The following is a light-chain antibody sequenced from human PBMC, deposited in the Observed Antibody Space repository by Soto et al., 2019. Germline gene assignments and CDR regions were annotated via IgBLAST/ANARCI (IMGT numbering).Light chain of an antibody. V-gene: IGLV1-40*01. CDR2: GNT. CDR3: LSFASSLNVV. Sequence: QSVLTQPPSVSGAPGQRVTISCTGSSSNIGAGYDVHWYQQLPGRAPKLLIYGNTNRPSGVPDRFSGSKSGTSASLAITGLQAEDEADYYCLSFASSLNVVFGGGTQLTVL. CDR1: SSNIGAGYD. J-gene: IGLJ2*01.